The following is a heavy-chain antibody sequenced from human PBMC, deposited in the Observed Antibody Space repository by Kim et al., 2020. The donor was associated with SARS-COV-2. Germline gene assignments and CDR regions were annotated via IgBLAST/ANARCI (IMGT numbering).Heavy chain of an antibody. CDR1: GFTFSDYY. J-gene: IGHJ4*02. Sequence: GGSLRLSCAASGFTFSDYYMSWIRQAPGKGLEWVSYISSSGSTIYYADSVKGRFTISRDNAKNSLYLQMNSLRAEDTAVYYCARDRWRGGVVAATWDYWGQGTLVTVSS. D-gene: IGHD2-15*01. V-gene: IGHV3-11*01. CDR2: ISSSGSTI. CDR3: ARDRWRGGVVAATWDY.